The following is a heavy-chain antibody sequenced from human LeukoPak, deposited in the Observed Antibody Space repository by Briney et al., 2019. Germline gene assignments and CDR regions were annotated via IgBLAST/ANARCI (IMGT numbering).Heavy chain of an antibody. Sequence: GESLKISCKGSGYSFSSFYIGWVRQKPGKGLEWLGVIYPGDSDTRYSPSFQGQVTISADKSISTAYLQWSSLKPSDTAMFYCARVGYCSDDGCRNCDYWGQGTLVTVSS. CDR3: ARVGYCSDDGCRNCDY. J-gene: IGHJ4*02. CDR2: IYPGDSDT. CDR1: GYSFSSFY. D-gene: IGHD2-15*01. V-gene: IGHV5-51*01.